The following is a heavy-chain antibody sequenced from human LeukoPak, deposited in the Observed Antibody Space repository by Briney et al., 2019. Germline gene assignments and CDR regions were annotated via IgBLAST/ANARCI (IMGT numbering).Heavy chain of an antibody. J-gene: IGHJ3*02. CDR1: GFTFSSYG. D-gene: IGHD3-22*01. CDR3: AKDLDSSGYYGAFDI. Sequence: GGSLRLSCAASGFTFSSYGMSWVRQAPGKGLEWVSAISGSGGSTYYADSVKGRFTISRDNSKNTLYLQMNSLRAEDTAVYYCAKDLDSSGYYGAFDIWGQGTMVTVSS. V-gene: IGHV3-23*01. CDR2: ISGSGGST.